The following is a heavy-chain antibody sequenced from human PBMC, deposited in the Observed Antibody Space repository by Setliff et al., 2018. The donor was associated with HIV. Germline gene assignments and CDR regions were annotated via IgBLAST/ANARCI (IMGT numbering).Heavy chain of an antibody. CDR2: IYYSGST. J-gene: IGHJ4*02. Sequence: SETLSLTCTVSGGSISSSSYYWGWIRQPPGKGLEWIGSIYYSGSTYYNPSLKSRVTISVDTSKDQFSLKLSSVTAADTAVYYCARAVQLGYFDYWGQGTRVTVS. CDR3: ARAVQLGYFDY. CDR1: GGSISSSSYY. D-gene: IGHD6-6*01. V-gene: IGHV4-39*07.